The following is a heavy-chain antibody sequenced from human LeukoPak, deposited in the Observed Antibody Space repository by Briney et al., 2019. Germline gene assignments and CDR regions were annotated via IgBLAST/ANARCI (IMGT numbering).Heavy chain of an antibody. CDR2: ISGSGGST. D-gene: IGHD2-15*01. CDR1: GFTFSSYA. J-gene: IGHJ4*02. V-gene: IGHV3-23*01. Sequence: PGVSLRLSCAASGFTFSSYAMSWVGQAPGKGLEWVSAISGSGGSTYYADSVKGRFTISRDNSKNTLYLQMNSLRAEDTAVYYCAKDPRYCSGGRCYSDRLDYWGQGTLVTVSS. CDR3: AKDPRYCSGGRCYSDRLDY.